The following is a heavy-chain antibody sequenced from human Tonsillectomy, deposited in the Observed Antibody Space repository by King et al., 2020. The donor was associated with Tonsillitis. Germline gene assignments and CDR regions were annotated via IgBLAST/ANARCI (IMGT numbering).Heavy chain of an antibody. Sequence: VQLQESGPGLVKPSETLSLTCTVSGGSISSYYWSWILQPPGKGLEWIGYIYYSGSTNYNPSLKIRVTISVDTSKNQFSLKLSSVTAADTAVYYCARANYYYYGMDVWGQGTTVTVSS. J-gene: IGHJ6*02. CDR1: GGSISSYY. V-gene: IGHV4-59*01. CDR3: ARANYYYYGMDV. CDR2: IYYSGST.